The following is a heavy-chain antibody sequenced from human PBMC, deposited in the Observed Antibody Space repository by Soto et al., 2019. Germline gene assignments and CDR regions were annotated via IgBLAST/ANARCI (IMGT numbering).Heavy chain of an antibody. Sequence: GGFLRLSCAASGFTVSSNYMSWVRQAPGKGLEWVSVIYSGGSTYYADSVKGRFTISRHNSKNTLYLQMNSLRAEDTAVYYCAREVPPYDFWSGYRHYYYYMDVWGKGTTVTVSS. CDR2: IYSGGST. J-gene: IGHJ6*03. D-gene: IGHD3-3*01. V-gene: IGHV3-53*04. CDR3: AREVPPYDFWSGYRHYYYYMDV. CDR1: GFTVSSNY.